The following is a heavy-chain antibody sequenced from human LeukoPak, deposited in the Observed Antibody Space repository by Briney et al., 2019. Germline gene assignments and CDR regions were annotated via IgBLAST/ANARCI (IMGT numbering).Heavy chain of an antibody. CDR3: ARGEGAN. CDR2: FNPIDGAT. CDR1: GYTFTDNY. J-gene: IGHJ4*02. D-gene: IGHD1-26*01. Sequence: GASVKVSCKASGYTFTDNYLQWVRQGPGQVLEWMGRFNPIDGATRYAQKFQGRVAMTGDTSINTAYMELSSLQSDDTAIYYCARGEGANWGQGTLVTVSS. V-gene: IGHV1-2*02.